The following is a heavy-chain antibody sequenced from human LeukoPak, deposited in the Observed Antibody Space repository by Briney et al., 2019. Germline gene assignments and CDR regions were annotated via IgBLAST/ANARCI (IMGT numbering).Heavy chain of an antibody. J-gene: IGHJ5*02. Sequence: PSETLSLTCTVSGGSISSYYWSWIRQPPGKGLEWIGYIYYSGSTNYNPSLKSRVTISVDTSKNQFSLKLSSVTAADTAVYYCARTKQTLNWLDPWGQGTLVTVSS. CDR1: GGSISSYY. V-gene: IGHV4-59*08. D-gene: IGHD6-13*01. CDR3: ARTKQTLNWLDP. CDR2: IYYSGST.